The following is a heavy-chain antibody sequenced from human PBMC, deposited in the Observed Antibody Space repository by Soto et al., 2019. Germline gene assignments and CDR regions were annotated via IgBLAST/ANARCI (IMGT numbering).Heavy chain of an antibody. V-gene: IGHV4-34*01. CDR1: GGSFSGYY. J-gene: IGHJ5*02. CDR2: INHSGST. D-gene: IGHD6-13*01. Sequence: QVQLQQWGAGLLKPSETLSLTCAVYGGSFSGYYWSWIRQPPGKGLEWIGEINHSGSTNYNPSLKSRVTISVDTSKNQFSLKLSSVTAADTAVYYCASIAPYHSSSWSDTWFDPWGQGTLVTVSS. CDR3: ASIAPYHSSSWSDTWFDP.